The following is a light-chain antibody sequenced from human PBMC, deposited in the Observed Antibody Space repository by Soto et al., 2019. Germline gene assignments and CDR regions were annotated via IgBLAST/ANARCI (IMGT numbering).Light chain of an antibody. CDR1: QSVSSK. V-gene: IGKV3-15*01. Sequence: EIVLTQSPGTLSLSPGERATLSCRASQSVSSKLAWYQQKPGQAPRLLIYAASTRATGIQARFSGSGSGTEFTLTIRSLQSEDFAVYYCKQYNNWPWTFGQGTKVDI. CDR3: KQYNNWPWT. CDR2: AAS. J-gene: IGKJ1*01.